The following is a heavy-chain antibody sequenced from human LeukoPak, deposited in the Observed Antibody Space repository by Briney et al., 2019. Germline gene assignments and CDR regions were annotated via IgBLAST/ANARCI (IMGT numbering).Heavy chain of an antibody. V-gene: IGHV3-23*01. CDR1: GFTFSNYA. CDR2: IRYSGST. J-gene: IGHJ4*02. Sequence: ARSLRLSCVASGFTFSNYAMSWVRQAPGKGPEWVSGIRYSGSTYYADSVKGRFTISRDNSKNTVHLQMNTLRAEDTPVYYCATRPLGDCHDDNCNGVDYWGQGTLVTVSS. CDR3: ATRPLGDCHDDNCNGVDY. D-gene: IGHD1-20*01.